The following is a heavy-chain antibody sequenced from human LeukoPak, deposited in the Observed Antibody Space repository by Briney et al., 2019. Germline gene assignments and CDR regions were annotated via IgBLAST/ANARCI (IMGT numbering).Heavy chain of an antibody. Sequence: GGSLRLSCAASGFTVSSDYMSWVRQAPGKGLEWVSVIYSGGTTYYADSVKGRFTISRDNSKNTLYLQMNSLRAEDTAVYYCARTGNPATGDYWGQGTLVTVSS. CDR2: IYSGGTT. CDR1: GFTVSSDY. V-gene: IGHV3-53*01. J-gene: IGHJ4*02. D-gene: IGHD1-1*01. CDR3: ARTGNPATGDY.